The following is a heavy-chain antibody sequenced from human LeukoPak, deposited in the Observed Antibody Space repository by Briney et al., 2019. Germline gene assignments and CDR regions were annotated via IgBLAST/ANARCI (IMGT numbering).Heavy chain of an antibody. Sequence: ASVKVSCKASGYTFTAHYMHWVRQVPGQGLEWMGIINPGDGGASYAQKFQGRLTMSRDTSTSTLYMELSSLRSEDTAIYYCARKAPHDTSGWYFDLWGRGTLVTVSS. V-gene: IGHV1-46*01. J-gene: IGHJ2*01. CDR1: GYTFTAHY. CDR3: ARKAPHDTSGWYFDL. D-gene: IGHD3-22*01. CDR2: INPGDGGA.